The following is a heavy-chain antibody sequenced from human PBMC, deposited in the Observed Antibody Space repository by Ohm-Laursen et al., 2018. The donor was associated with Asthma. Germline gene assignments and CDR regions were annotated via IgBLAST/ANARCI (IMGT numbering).Heavy chain of an antibody. CDR2: IYYSGST. J-gene: IGHJ4*02. Sequence: TLSLTCTVSGGSISSGGYYWSWIRQHPGKGLEWIGYIYYSGSTYYNPSLKSRVTISVDTSKNQFSLKLSSVTAADTAVYYCARALPIQLWPNAYFDYWGQGTLVTVSS. D-gene: IGHD5-18*01. CDR3: ARALPIQLWPNAYFDY. CDR1: GGSISSGGYY. V-gene: IGHV4-31*03.